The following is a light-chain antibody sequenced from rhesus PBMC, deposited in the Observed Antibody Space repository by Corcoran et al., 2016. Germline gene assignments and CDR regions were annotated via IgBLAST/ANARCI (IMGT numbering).Light chain of an antibody. CDR2: GVS. CDR1: QSVSSS. Sequence: EIVMTQSPATLSLSPGERATLSCRASQSVSSSLAWSQHKPGQAPRLLMYGVSSRANGIPDRFRGSGSGTEFTLTIRSLEPEDFAVYYCQQYINWPQYSFGQGTKVEIK. V-gene: IGKV3-42*03. J-gene: IGKJ2*01. CDR3: QQYINWPQYS.